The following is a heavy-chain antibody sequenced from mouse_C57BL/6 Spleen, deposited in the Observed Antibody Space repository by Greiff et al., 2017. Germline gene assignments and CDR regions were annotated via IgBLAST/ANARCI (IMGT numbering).Heavy chain of an antibody. D-gene: IGHD1-1*01. CDR1: GFTFSSYA. CDR2: ISSGGDYI. CDR3: TRDRNYYGSEGDFDY. J-gene: IGHJ2*01. V-gene: IGHV5-9-1*02. Sequence: EVKLVESGEGLVKPGGSLKLSCAASGFTFSSYAMSWVRQTPEKRLEWVAYISSGGDYIYYADTVKGRFTISRDNARNTLYLQMSSLKSEDTAMYYCTRDRNYYGSEGDFDYWGQGTTLTVSS.